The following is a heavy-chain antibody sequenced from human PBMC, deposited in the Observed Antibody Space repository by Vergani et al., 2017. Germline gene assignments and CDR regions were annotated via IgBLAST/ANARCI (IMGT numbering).Heavy chain of an antibody. Sequence: EVQLLESGGGLVQPGGSLRLSCAASGFTFSSYAMSWVRQAPGKGLEWFSAISGSGGSTYYEDSVKGRFTISRDNSKNTLYLQMNSLRAEDTAVYYCAKDQRDCSSTSCYYYYYGMDVWGQGTTVTVSS. CDR2: ISGSGGST. CDR1: GFTFSSYA. J-gene: IGHJ6*02. CDR3: AKDQRDCSSTSCYYYYYGMDV. V-gene: IGHV3-23*01. D-gene: IGHD2-2*01.